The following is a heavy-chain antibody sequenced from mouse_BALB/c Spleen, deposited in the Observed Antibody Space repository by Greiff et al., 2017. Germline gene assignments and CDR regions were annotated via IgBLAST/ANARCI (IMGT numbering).Heavy chain of an antibody. D-gene: IGHD1-1*01. CDR2: ISYDGSN. CDR3: AREGPYYYGSSD. V-gene: IGHV3-6*02. Sequence: EVKLQESGPGLVKPSQSLSLTCSVTGYSITSGYYWNWIRQFPGNKLEWMGYISYDGSNNYNPSLKNRISITRDTSKNQFFLKLNSVTTEDTATYYCAREGPYYYGSSDWGQGTTLTVSS. J-gene: IGHJ2*01. CDR1: GYSITSGYY.